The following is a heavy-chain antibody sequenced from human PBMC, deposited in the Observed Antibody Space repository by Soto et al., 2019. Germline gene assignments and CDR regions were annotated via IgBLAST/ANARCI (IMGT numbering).Heavy chain of an antibody. D-gene: IGHD5-18*01. J-gene: IGHJ6*02. CDR3: ARDWGPGYSYGNPYYYYYGMDV. CDR2: IIPIFGTA. Sequence: SVKVSCKASGGTFSSYAISWVRQAPGQGLEWMGGIIPIFGTANYAQKFQGRVTITADESTSTAYMELSSLRSEDTAVYYCARDWGPGYSYGNPYYYYYGMDVWGQGTTVTVSS. V-gene: IGHV1-69*13. CDR1: GGTFSSYA.